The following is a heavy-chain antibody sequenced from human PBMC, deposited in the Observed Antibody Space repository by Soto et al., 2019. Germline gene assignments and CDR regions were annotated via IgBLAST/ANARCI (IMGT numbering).Heavy chain of an antibody. V-gene: IGHV1-69*13. CDR1: GGTFSSYA. Sequence: SVKVSCKASGGTFSSYAISWVRQAPGQGLEWMGGIIPIFGTANYAQKFQGRVTITADESTSTAYMELSSLRSEDTAVYYCARAASRQQLVWYFDYWGQGTLVTAPQ. D-gene: IGHD6-13*01. J-gene: IGHJ4*02. CDR3: ARAASRQQLVWYFDY. CDR2: IIPIFGTA.